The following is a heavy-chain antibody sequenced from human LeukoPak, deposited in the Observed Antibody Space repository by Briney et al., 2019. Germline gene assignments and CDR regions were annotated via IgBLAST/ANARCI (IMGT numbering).Heavy chain of an antibody. CDR1: GFTFSSYG. V-gene: IGHV3-30*18. D-gene: IGHD3-22*01. CDR2: ISYDGSNK. CDR3: AKDDSLGYYDSSGYLDY. J-gene: IGHJ4*02. Sequence: PGGSLRLSCAASGFTFSSYGMHWVRQAPGKGLEWVAVISYDGSNKYYADSVKGRFTISRDNSKNTLYLQMNSLRAEDTAVYYCAKDDSLGYYDSSGYLDYWGQGTLVTVSS.